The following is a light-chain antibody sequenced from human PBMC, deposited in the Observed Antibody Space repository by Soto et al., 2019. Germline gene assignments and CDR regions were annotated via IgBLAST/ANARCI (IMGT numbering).Light chain of an antibody. J-gene: IGLJ2*01. V-gene: IGLV2-8*01. Sequence: QSVLTQPPSASGSPGQSVTISCTGTRSDVGGYDYVSWYQQHPGKAPKLMIYEVTKRPSGVPDRFSGSKSGNTASLTVSGLQAEDEADYYCSSYAGSNNLVVFGGGTKVTVL. CDR1: RSDVGGYDY. CDR3: SSYAGSNNLVV. CDR2: EVT.